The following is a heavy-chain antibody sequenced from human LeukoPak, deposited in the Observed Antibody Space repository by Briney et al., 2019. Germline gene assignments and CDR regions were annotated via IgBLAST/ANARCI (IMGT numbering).Heavy chain of an antibody. CDR1: GFTFSSYA. V-gene: IGHV3-30-3*01. CDR2: ISYDGSNK. CDR3: ARERGSFGAFDI. D-gene: IGHD3-10*01. Sequence: GRSLRLSCAASGFTFSSYAMHWVRQAPGKGLEWVAVISYDGSNKNYADSVKGRFTISRDNSKNTLYLQMNSLRAEDTAVYYCARERGSFGAFDIWGQGTMVTVSS. J-gene: IGHJ3*02.